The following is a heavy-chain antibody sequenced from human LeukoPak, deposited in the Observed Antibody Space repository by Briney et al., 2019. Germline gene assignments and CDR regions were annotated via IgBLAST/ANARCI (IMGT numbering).Heavy chain of an antibody. V-gene: IGHV4-39*07. CDR1: GGSISSSSYY. J-gene: IGHJ4*02. Sequence: PSETLSLTCTVSGGSISSSSYYWGWIRQPPGKGLEWIGSIYYSGSTYYNPSLKSRVTISVDTSKNQFSLKLSSVTAADTAVYYCARGCGYHCPFDYWGQGTLVTVSS. CDR3: ARGCGYHCPFDY. D-gene: IGHD3-22*01. CDR2: IYYSGST.